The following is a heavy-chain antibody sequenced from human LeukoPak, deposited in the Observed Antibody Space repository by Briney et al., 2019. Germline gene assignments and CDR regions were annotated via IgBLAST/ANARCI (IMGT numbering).Heavy chain of an antibody. CDR3: ARNYRHAFDI. CDR2: ISSSSTI. D-gene: IGHD4-11*01. V-gene: IGHV3-48*04. CDR1: GFTFSSYS. J-gene: IGHJ3*02. Sequence: GGSLRLSCAASGFTFSSYSMNWVRQAPGKGLEWASYISSSSTISYADAVKSRFTISRDNAKNSRYLQMNSLRAEYTAVYYCARNYRHAFDIWGQGTMVTVSS.